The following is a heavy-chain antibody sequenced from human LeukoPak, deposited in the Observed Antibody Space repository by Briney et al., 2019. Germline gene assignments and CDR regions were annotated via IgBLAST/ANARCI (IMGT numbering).Heavy chain of an antibody. Sequence: GGSLRLSCAASGFTFSTYSMSWVRLAPGKGLQWVSSISSTSSYIYYADSVKGRFTISRDNAKNSLYLQMTSLRPEDTAVYYCARYRIAVTDPFDYWGQGTLVTVSS. CDR1: GFTFSTYS. D-gene: IGHD6-19*01. CDR3: ARYRIAVTDPFDY. V-gene: IGHV3-21*01. CDR2: ISSTSSYI. J-gene: IGHJ4*02.